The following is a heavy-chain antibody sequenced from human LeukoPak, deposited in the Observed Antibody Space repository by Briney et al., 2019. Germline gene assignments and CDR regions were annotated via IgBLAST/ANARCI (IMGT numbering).Heavy chain of an antibody. J-gene: IGHJ5*02. Sequence: PGGSLRLSCAASRFTFSSYAMHWVRQAPGKGLEWVAVTSYDGSNKYYADSVKGRFTISRDNSKNTLYLQMNSLRAEDTAVYYCARGYYYGSGSYSGGWFDPWGQGTLVTVSS. CDR3: ARGYYYGSGSYSGGWFDP. D-gene: IGHD3-10*01. V-gene: IGHV3-30*04. CDR2: TSYDGSNK. CDR1: RFTFSSYA.